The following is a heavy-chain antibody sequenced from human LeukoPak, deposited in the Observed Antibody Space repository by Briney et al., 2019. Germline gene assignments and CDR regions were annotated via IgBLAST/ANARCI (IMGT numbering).Heavy chain of an antibody. Sequence: ASVKVSCKASGYTFTSYGISWVRQAPGQGLEWMGWISTYNRNTNYAQKFQGRATMTTDTSTTTAYMELRSLRSDDTAVYYCARDLSPYDSGGHYGDHWGQGTLVTVSS. CDR2: ISTYNRNT. J-gene: IGHJ4*02. CDR3: ARDLSPYDSGGHYGDH. V-gene: IGHV1-18*01. D-gene: IGHD3-22*01. CDR1: GYTFTSYG.